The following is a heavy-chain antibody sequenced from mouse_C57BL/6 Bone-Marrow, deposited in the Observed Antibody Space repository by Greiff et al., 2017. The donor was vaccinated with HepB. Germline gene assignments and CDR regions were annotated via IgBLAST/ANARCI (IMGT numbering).Heavy chain of an antibody. V-gene: IGHV1-50*01. J-gene: IGHJ4*01. CDR2: IDPSDSYT. CDR3: ARSEGNYPYAMDY. D-gene: IGHD2-1*01. CDR1: GYTFTSYW. Sequence: QVQLQQSGAELVKPGASVKLSCKASGYTFTSYWMQWVKQRPGQGLEWIGEIDPSDSYTNYNQKFKGKATLTVDTSSSTAYMQLSSLTSEDSAVYYCARSEGNYPYAMDYWGQGTSVTVSS.